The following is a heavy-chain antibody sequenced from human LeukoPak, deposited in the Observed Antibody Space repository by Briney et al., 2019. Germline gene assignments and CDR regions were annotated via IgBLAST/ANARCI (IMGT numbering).Heavy chain of an antibody. CDR3: ARDRNSPAKYYFDY. J-gene: IGHJ4*02. D-gene: IGHD1-14*01. CDR2: VSSDGRDK. V-gene: IGHV3-30*01. CDR1: GFTFNAYA. Sequence: TGGSLRLSCAASGFTFNAYAMHWVRQAPGKGLEWVAVVSSDGRDKHYADSVKGRFTISRDNSENTLYLQMNTLRAEDTAVYYCARDRNSPAKYYFDYWGQGTLVTVSS.